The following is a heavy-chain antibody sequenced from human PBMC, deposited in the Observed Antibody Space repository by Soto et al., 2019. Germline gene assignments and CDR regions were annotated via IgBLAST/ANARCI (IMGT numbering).Heavy chain of an antibody. CDR3: AKDWERSASYYFDY. V-gene: IGHV3-30*18. J-gene: IGHJ4*02. CDR1: GFTFSSYG. Sequence: QVQLVESGGGVVQPGRSLRLSCAASGFTFSSYGMHWVRQAPGKGLEWVAVISYDGSNKYYADSVKGRFTISRDNSKNTLYLQLNSLRAEDTAVYYCAKDWERSASYYFDYWGQGTLVTVSS. D-gene: IGHD3-16*01. CDR2: ISYDGSNK.